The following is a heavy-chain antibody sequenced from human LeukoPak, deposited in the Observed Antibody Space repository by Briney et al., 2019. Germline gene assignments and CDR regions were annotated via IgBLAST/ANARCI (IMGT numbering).Heavy chain of an antibody. V-gene: IGHV3-48*03. D-gene: IGHD3-10*01. J-gene: IGHJ4*02. CDR1: GFTFSSYE. CDR3: ARSAFALDY. Sequence: GGSLRLSCAASGFTFSSYEMNWVRQAPGKGLEWVSYISGSGTTIYYADSVKGRFTISRDNAKNSLYLQMSGLRAEDTAVYYCARSAFALDYWGQGTLVTVSS. CDR2: ISGSGTTI.